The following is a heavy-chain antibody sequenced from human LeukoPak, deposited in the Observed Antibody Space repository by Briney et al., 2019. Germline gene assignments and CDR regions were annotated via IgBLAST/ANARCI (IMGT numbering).Heavy chain of an antibody. CDR3: ARVTGYVIEDYFDY. D-gene: IGHD3-22*01. CDR2: IYYSGST. CDR1: GGSFSGYY. Sequence: ETLSLTCAVYGGSFSGYYWSWIRQPPGKGLEWIGYIYYSGSTNYNPSLKSRVTISVDTSKNQFSLKLSSVTAADTAMYYCARVTGYVIEDYFDYWGQGTLVTVSS. J-gene: IGHJ4*02. V-gene: IGHV4-59*01.